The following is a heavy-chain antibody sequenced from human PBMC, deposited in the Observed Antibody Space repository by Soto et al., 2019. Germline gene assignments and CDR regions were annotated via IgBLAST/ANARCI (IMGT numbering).Heavy chain of an antibody. D-gene: IGHD3-16*02. CDR2: IWYDESNK. J-gene: IGHJ4*02. Sequence: GGSLRLSCAASGFTFSSSGMHWVRQAPGKGLEWVAVIWYDESNKYYADSVKGRFTISRDNSKNTLYLQMNSLRAEDTAVYYCARRVPYRLYIDYWGQGTLVTVSS. CDR1: GFTFSSSG. CDR3: ARRVPYRLYIDY. V-gene: IGHV3-33*01.